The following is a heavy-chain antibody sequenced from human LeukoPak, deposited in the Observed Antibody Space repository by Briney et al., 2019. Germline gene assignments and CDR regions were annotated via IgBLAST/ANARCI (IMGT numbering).Heavy chain of an antibody. CDR1: GFTFGTYW. CDR2: INTNGTTT. D-gene: IGHD3-16*01. V-gene: IGHV3-74*01. CDR3: ARIGGERRSFNY. J-gene: IGHJ4*02. Sequence: QPGGSLRLSCAASGFTFGTYWMHWVRQPPGKGLVWISRINTNGTTTTYADSVKGRFTISRDNAKNTLYLQMNSLRAEDTAVYYCARIGGERRSFNYWGQGTLVTVSS.